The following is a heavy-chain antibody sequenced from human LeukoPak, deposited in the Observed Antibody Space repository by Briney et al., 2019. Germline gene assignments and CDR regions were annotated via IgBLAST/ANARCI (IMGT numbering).Heavy chain of an antibody. CDR1: GYSISSGYY. CDR3: ARTLTTVTCWFGP. CDR2: IYHSGST. V-gene: IGHV4-38-2*02. Sequence: PSETLSLTCTVSGYSISSGYYWGWIRQPPGKGLEWIGSIYHSGSTYYNPSLKSRVTISVDTSKNQFSLKLSSVTAADTAVYYCARTLTTVTCWFGPWGQGTLVTVSS. D-gene: IGHD4-17*01. J-gene: IGHJ5*02.